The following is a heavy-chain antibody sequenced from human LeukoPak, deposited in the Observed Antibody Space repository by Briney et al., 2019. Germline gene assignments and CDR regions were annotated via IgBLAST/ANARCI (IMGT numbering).Heavy chain of an antibody. J-gene: IGHJ3*02. CDR2: ISSSSSYI. D-gene: IGHD3-3*01. Sequence: GGSLRLSCAASGFTFSSYSMNWVRQAPGKGLEWVSSISSSSSYIYYAESVKGRFTISRDNAKNSLYLQMNSLRAEDTAVYYCARGYRGGYDAFDIWGQGTMVTVSS. CDR1: GFTFSSYS. V-gene: IGHV3-21*01. CDR3: ARGYRGGYDAFDI.